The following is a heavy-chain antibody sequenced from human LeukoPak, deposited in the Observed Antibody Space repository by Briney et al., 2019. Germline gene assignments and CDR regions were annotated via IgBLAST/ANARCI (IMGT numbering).Heavy chain of an antibody. J-gene: IGHJ4*02. D-gene: IGHD3-10*01. V-gene: IGHV4-61*08. CDR3: ARHKYYGSGSLPDY. CDR2: IYYSGST. Sequence: SETLSLTCTVSGGSISSGDYYWSWIRQPPGKGLEWIGYIYYSGSTNYNPSLKSRVTISVDTSKNQFSLKLSSVTAADTAVYYCARHKYYGSGSLPDYWGQGTLVTVSS. CDR1: GGSISSGDYY.